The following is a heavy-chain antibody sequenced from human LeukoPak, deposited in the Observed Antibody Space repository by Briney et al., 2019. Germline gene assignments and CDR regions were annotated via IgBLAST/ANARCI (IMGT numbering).Heavy chain of an antibody. J-gene: IGHJ4*02. V-gene: IGHV1-8*03. Sequence: ASVTVSCKASGYTFTNYHINWVRQATGQGLEWMGWMNPNNGDSGYAQTFQGRVTITRDTSISTSYMELRSLRSDDTAVYFCARTTSFTASGYDYWGQGTLVTVSS. CDR2: MNPNNGDS. CDR3: ARTTSFTASGYDY. CDR1: GYTFTNYH. D-gene: IGHD6-25*01.